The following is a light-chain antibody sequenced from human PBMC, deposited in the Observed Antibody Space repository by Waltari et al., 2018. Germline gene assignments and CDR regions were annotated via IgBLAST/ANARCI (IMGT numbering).Light chain of an antibody. Sequence: SYVVTQSPSVSVAPGETARITCGGGNIGSKRVHLYQQRPGQAPVLVISYDSDRPSGIPERFSGSNSGNTATLTISWVEAEDEADYYCLVWHSTIDHQGVFGGGTKLTVL. CDR2: YDS. CDR1: NIGSKR. CDR3: LVWHSTIDHQGV. V-gene: IGLV3-21*04. J-gene: IGLJ2*01.